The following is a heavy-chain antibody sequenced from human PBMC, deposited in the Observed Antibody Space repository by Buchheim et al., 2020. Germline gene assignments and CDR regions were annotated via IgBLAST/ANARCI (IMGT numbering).Heavy chain of an antibody. D-gene: IGHD2-15*01. CDR1: GGSISSGDYY. Sequence: QVQLQESGPGLVKPSQTLSLTCTVSGGSISSGDYYWSWIRQPPGKGLEWIGYIYYSGSTYYNPSFKSRVTISVYTSKIQFSLKLTSVTAADTAVYDCARGGVDCSGGSCYMWFDLWGQGTL. CDR2: IYYSGST. J-gene: IGHJ5*02. V-gene: IGHV4-30-4*01. CDR3: ARGGVDCSGGSCYMWFDL.